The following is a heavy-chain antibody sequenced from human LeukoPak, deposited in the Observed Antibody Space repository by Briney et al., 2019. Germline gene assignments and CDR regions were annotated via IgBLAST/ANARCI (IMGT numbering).Heavy chain of an antibody. V-gene: IGHV3-30-3*01. CDR1: EFTFNTYA. CDR3: ARDIIAVASSDY. CDR2: ISYDGSNR. D-gene: IGHD6-19*01. J-gene: IGHJ4*02. Sequence: PGRSLRLSCAASEFTFNTYAMHWVRQAPGKGLEWVAMISYDGSNRYYADSVNGRFTISRDNSKHTLYLQMNSLRAEDTAVYYCARDIIAVASSDYWGQGTLVTVSS.